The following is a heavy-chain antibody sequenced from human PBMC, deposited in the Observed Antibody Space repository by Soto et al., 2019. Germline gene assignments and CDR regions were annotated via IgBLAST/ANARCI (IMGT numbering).Heavy chain of an antibody. Sequence: QVQLVQSGAEVKKPGASVKVSCKASGYTFTGYYMHWVRQAPGQGLEWMGWINPNSGGTNYAQKFQGWVTMTRDASISTAYMELSRLRSGDTAVYYCARDNSGGSWADYWGQGALVTVSS. CDR1: GYTFTGYY. D-gene: IGHD2-15*01. CDR3: ARDNSGGSWADY. V-gene: IGHV1-2*04. J-gene: IGHJ4*02. CDR2: INPNSGGT.